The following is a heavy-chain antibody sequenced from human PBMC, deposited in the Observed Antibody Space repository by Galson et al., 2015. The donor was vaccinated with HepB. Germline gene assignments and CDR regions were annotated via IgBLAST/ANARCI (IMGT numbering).Heavy chain of an antibody. CDR2: IYPGDSDT. D-gene: IGHD3-10*01. Sequence: QSGAEVKKPGESLKISCKGSGYSFTSYWIGWVRQMPGKGLEWMGIIYPGDSDTRYSPSFQGQVTISADKSISTAYLQWSSLKASDTAMYYCARHELWFGELDSTFAFDIWGQGTMVTVSS. V-gene: IGHV5-51*01. CDR1: GYSFTSYW. CDR3: ARHELWFGELDSTFAFDI. J-gene: IGHJ3*02.